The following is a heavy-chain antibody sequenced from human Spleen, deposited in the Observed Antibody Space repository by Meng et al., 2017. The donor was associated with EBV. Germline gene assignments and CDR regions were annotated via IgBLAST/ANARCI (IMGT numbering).Heavy chain of an antibody. CDR2: IYWDDDK. V-gene: IGHV2-5*02. Sequence: HTTLKDSCRALLTPTPTLTLTCSFCGFSLDSGVVAVGSIRQHPGKPLEWIALIYWDDDKRYSPSLENRLTITRGTSRNQVVLTITNIEPEDTGTYFCVHTSTPSSWQPDFWGQGILVTVSS. D-gene: IGHD6-13*01. J-gene: IGHJ4*02. CDR3: VHTSTPSSWQPDF. CDR1: GFSLDSGVVA.